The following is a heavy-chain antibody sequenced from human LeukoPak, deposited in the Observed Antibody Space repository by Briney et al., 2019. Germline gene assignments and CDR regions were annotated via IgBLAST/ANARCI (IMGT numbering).Heavy chain of an antibody. CDR2: ISWNSGSI. J-gene: IGHJ4*02. CDR1: GFTFNDYA. CDR3: AKADQWELSSLFDY. V-gene: IGHV3-9*01. D-gene: IGHD1-26*01. Sequence: GGSLRLSCAASGFTFNDYAMHWVRQAPGKGLEWVSGISWNSGSIGYADSVKGRFTISRDNAKNSLYLQMNSLRAEDTALYYCAKADQWELSSLFDYWGQGTLVTVSS.